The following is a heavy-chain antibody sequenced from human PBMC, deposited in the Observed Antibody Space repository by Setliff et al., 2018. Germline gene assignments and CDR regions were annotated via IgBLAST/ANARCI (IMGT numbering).Heavy chain of an antibody. CDR2: IYYTGTT. CDR1: GGSISGYY. V-gene: IGHV4-59*08. CDR3: ARHPTGFPNWFDV. J-gene: IGHJ5*02. Sequence: PSETLSLTCTVSGGSISGYYWSWIRQPPGKELEWIGYIYYTGTTNYNPSLESRITMSVDTSNNRFSLKLTSVTAADTAVYYCARHPTGFPNWFDVWGQGTLVTVSS. D-gene: IGHD3-9*01.